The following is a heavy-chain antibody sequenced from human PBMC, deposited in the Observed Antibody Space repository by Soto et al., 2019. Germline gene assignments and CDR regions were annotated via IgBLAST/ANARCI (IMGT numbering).Heavy chain of an antibody. CDR2: ISGNGVTT. Sequence: GGSLRLSCAASGFTVSSNYMSWVRQAPGKGLEWVSAISGNGVTTYHVDSVKGRFTISRDNSRNTLYLQMNSLRAEDTAFYYCAKDGPNYAVNWGQGTLVTVSS. D-gene: IGHD3-16*01. CDR3: AKDGPNYAVN. CDR1: GFTVSSNY. J-gene: IGHJ4*02. V-gene: IGHV3-23*01.